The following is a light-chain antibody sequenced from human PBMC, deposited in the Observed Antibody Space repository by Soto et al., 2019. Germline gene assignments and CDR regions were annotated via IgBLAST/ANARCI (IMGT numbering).Light chain of an antibody. J-gene: IGKJ1*01. Sequence: IQMTQYPSTLSSSLGDRVTITCRASQGISSWLAWYQQKPGKAPKLLIYKASTLESGVPSNFSGSVSGTEFTITISSLKKEDVTTYYCQQYNSYTWTFGQGTKVDIK. CDR1: QGISSW. V-gene: IGKV1-5*03. CDR2: KAS. CDR3: QQYNSYTWT.